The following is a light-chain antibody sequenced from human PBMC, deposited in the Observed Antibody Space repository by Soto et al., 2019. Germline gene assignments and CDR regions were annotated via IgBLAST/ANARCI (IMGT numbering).Light chain of an antibody. CDR3: QQYNTWPLT. CDR1: QSVSSN. CDR2: GAS. Sequence: EIVMTQSPATLYVSPGERATLSCRASQSVSSNLAWYQQKPGQAPRLLIYGASTRATGIPARFSGSGSGTEFTRTISSLQSEDFAVYYCQQYNTWPLTFGGGTKVELK. V-gene: IGKV3D-15*01. J-gene: IGKJ4*01.